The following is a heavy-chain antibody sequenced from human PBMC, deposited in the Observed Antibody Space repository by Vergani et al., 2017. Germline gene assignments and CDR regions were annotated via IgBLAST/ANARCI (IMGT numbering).Heavy chain of an antibody. J-gene: IGHJ4*02. CDR1: GFTFSSYA. CDR3: AGDVEGSSRFDY. D-gene: IGHD6-6*01. CDR2: ISGSGSTI. V-gene: IGHV3-48*03. Sequence: EVQLLESGGGLVQPGGSLRLSCAASGFTFSSYAMSWVRQAPGKGLEWVSAISGSGSTIYYADSVKGRFTISRDNAKNSLYLQMNSLRAEDTAVYYCAGDVEGSSRFDYWGQGTLVTVSS.